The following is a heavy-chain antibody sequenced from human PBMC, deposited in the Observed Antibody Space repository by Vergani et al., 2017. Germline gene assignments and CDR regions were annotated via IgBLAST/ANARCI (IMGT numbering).Heavy chain of an antibody. V-gene: IGHV3-23*01. J-gene: IGHJ6*02. CDR2: ISGSGGST. Sequence: EVQLLESGGDLVQPGGSLRLSCAASGFTFNHYAMNWVRQAPGKGLEWVSGISGSGGSTYYAGSVKGRFTISRDSSKNTLYLQMNSLSAGDTAVYYCAKANPRNSDCDYLYYYHAMDVWGQGTTVTVSS. CDR3: AKANPRNSDCDYLYYYHAMDV. D-gene: IGHD5-12*01. CDR1: GFTFNHYA.